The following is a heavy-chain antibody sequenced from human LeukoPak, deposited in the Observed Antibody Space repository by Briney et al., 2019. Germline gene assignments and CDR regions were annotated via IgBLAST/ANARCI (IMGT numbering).Heavy chain of an antibody. V-gene: IGHV1-58*01. J-gene: IGHJ6*04. CDR1: GFTFTSSA. CDR3: AAAVVPAAVYYYYGMDV. D-gene: IGHD2-2*01. CDR2: IVVGSGNT. Sequence: GTSVKVSCKASGFTFTSSAVQWVRQARGQRLEWIGWIVVGSGNTNYAQKFQKRVTITRDMSTSTAYMELSSLRSEDTAVYYCAAAVVPAAVYYYYGMDVWGKGTTVTVSS.